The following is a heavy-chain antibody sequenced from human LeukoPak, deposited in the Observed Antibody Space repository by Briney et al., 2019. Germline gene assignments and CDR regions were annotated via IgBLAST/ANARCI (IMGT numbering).Heavy chain of an antibody. CDR2: ISGSGGST. Sequence: GGSLRLSCAASGFTFSSYAMSWVRQAPGKGLEWVSAISGSGGSTYYADSAKGRFTISRDNSKNTLYLQMNSLKSEDTAVYYCAKDGSSTVLAAISGYWGQGTLVTVSS. V-gene: IGHV3-23*01. J-gene: IGHJ4*02. CDR3: AKDGSSTVLAAISGY. D-gene: IGHD2-2*01. CDR1: GFTFSSYA.